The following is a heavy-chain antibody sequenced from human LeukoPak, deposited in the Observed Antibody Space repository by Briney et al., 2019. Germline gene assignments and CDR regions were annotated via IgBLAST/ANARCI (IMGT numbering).Heavy chain of an antibody. CDR3: AKDTRPYYFDY. V-gene: IGHV3-23*01. J-gene: IGHJ4*02. CDR2: ISGSGGFT. D-gene: IGHD1-26*01. CDR1: GFTFSSYA. Sequence: GGSLRLXCAASGFTFSSYAMSWVRQAPGKGLEWVSGISGSGGFTYYADSVKGRFTISRDNSKNTLYLQMNSLRAEDTAVYYCAKDTRPYYFDYWGQGTLVTVSS.